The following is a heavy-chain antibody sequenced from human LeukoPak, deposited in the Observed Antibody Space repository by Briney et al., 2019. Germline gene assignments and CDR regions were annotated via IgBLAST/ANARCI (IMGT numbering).Heavy chain of an antibody. CDR1: GFTFSSYA. CDR3: ATRPNYYDSSGYYYGPLDY. CDR2: ISGSGGST. D-gene: IGHD3-22*01. Sequence: GGSLRLSCAASGFTFSSYAMSWVRQAPGKGLKWVSAISGSGGSTYYADSVKGRFTISRDNSKNTLYLQMNSLRAEDTAVYYCATRPNYYDSSGYYYGPLDYWGQGTLVTVSS. V-gene: IGHV3-23*01. J-gene: IGHJ4*02.